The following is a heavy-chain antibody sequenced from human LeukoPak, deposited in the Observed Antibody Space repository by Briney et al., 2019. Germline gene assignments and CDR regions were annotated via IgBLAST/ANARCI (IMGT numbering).Heavy chain of an antibody. CDR2: IHPNSGGT. CDR1: GYTFTGYY. D-gene: IGHD6-13*01. Sequence: ASVKVSCKASGYTFTGYYMHWVRQAPGQGLEWMGWIHPNSGGTNYAQRSQGRVTMTRDTSISTVYMELSRLRSDDTAVYYCARAGLGYSSSWDYYYYMDVWGKGTTVTVSS. J-gene: IGHJ6*03. V-gene: IGHV1-2*02. CDR3: ARAGLGYSSSWDYYYYMDV.